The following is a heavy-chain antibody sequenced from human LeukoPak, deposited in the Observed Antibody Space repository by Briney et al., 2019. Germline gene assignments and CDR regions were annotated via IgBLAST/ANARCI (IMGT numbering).Heavy chain of an antibody. CDR2: VNHSGST. V-gene: IGHV4-34*01. D-gene: IGHD6-19*01. CDR3: ARGFPTGYSSGWYYFDY. J-gene: IGHJ4*02. CDR1: GGSFSGYY. Sequence: SETLSLTCAVYGGSFSGYYWSWIRQPPGKGLEWIGEVNHSGSTNYNPSLKSRVTISVDTSKNQFSLKLSSVTAADTAVYYCARGFPTGYSSGWYYFDYWGQGTLVTVSS.